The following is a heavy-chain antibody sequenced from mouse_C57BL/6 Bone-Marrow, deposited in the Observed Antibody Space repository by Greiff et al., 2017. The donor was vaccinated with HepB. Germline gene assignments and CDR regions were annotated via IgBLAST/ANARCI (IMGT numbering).Heavy chain of an antibody. CDR1: GFTFTSYS. Sequence: EVNVVESGGGLVKPGGSLKLSCAASGFTFTSYSMSWVRQTPEKRLEWIATISDGGSYTYYTDNVKGRCTITRDNAKNNLYLQRSILKSEDTAMYYCARDGGPLRGFDDWGPGTLVTVSA. CDR2: ISDGGSYT. J-gene: IGHJ3*01. D-gene: IGHD1-1*01. CDR3: ARDGGPLRGFDD. V-gene: IGHV5-4*01.